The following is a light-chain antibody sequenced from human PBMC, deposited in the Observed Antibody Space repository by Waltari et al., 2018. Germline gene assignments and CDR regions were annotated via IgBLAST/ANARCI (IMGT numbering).Light chain of an antibody. V-gene: IGLV1-40*01. CDR3: QSYDPSLSVV. Sequence: QSVLTQPPSVSGAPGQRVSISCTGSGSNIGAGYDVHWYQQLPGKAPKLLIDGGNHRPLGVPDRFSGSLSGTSAYLAIAGLQADDEADYYCQSYDPSLSVVFGGGTRLTVL. J-gene: IGLJ2*01. CDR1: GSNIGAGYD. CDR2: GGN.